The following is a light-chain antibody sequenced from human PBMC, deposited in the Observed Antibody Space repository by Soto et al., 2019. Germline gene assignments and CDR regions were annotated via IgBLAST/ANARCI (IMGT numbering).Light chain of an antibody. J-gene: IGKJ3*01. V-gene: IGKV3-11*01. CDR1: QSVSSY. CDR2: DAS. Sequence: EIVLTQSPATLSLSPGERATLSCRASQSVSSYLAWYQQKPGQATRLLIYDASNRATGIPVRFSGSGSGTDFTLTISSLEPEDFSVYYCQQRSNWPPRFTFGPGTKVDIK. CDR3: QQRSNWPPRFT.